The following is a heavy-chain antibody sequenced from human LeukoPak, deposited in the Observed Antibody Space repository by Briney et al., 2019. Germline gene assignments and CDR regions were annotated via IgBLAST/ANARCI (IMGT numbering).Heavy chain of an antibody. CDR2: IWDDGSNK. Sequence: GRSLRLSCAASGFTFSSYGMHWVRQAPGKGLEWGAAIWDDGSNKYYADSVKGRFTISRDNSKTTLYLQMNSLRAEDTAVYYCARDRGGSSGWYTFNYWGQGTLVTVSS. CDR3: ARDRGGSSGWYTFNY. CDR1: GFTFSSYG. V-gene: IGHV3-33*01. D-gene: IGHD6-19*01. J-gene: IGHJ4*02.